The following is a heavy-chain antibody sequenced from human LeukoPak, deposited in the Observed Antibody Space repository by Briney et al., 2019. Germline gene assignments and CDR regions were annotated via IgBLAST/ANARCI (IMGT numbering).Heavy chain of an antibody. D-gene: IGHD3-22*01. V-gene: IGHV3-9*01. CDR2: ISWNSGSI. CDR3: AKGPYYYDSSGYLDY. Sequence: GRSLRLSCAASGFTFDDYAMHWVRQAPGKGLEWVSGISWNSGSIGYADSVKGRFTISRDNAKNSLYLQMNSLRAEDTALYYCAKGPYYYDSSGYLDYWGQGTLVTVSS. CDR1: GFTFDDYA. J-gene: IGHJ4*02.